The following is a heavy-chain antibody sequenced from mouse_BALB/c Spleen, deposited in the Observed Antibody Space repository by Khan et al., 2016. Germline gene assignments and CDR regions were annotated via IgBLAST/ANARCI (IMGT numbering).Heavy chain of an antibody. CDR3: TRSGYGSSAY. J-gene: IGHJ3*01. CDR1: GYTYTSYY. D-gene: IGHD2-2*01. CDR2: INPSNGDT. V-gene: IGHV1-53*01. Sequence: QVQLKESGAELVKPGASVRLSCKASGYTYTSYYLYWVKQRPGQGLEWIGDINPSNGDTNFYEKFKSKATLTVAKSSSTAYIHLNSLTSEDSAVYYCTRSGYGSSAYCGQGTLVTVSA.